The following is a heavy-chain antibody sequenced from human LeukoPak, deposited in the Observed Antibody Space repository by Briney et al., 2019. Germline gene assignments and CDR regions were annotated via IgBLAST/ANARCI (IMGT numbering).Heavy chain of an antibody. CDR3: ARDLPERFDP. J-gene: IGHJ5*02. V-gene: IGHV4-39*07. CDR1: GGSISSSSYY. Sequence: PSETLSLTCTVSGGSISSSSYYWGWIRQPPGKGLEWIGSIYYSGSTYYNPSLKSRVTISVDTPKNQFSLKLSSVTAADTAVYYCARDLPERFDPWGQGTLVTVSS. CDR2: IYYSGST.